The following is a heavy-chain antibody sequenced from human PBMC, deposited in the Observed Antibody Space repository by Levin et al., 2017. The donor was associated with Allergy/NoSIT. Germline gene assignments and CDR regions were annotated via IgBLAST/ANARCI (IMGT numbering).Heavy chain of an antibody. Sequence: ASVKVSCKASGYSFSTYAFNWLRQSPGQGLEWMGWTSTNTGNPTYAPGFTGRFVFSLDTSVNPAYLQISDLKADDTAVYYCATRRRGASWDNGPPYYFDYWGQGTLVTVSS. CDR3: ATRRRGASWDNGPPYYFDY. V-gene: IGHV7-4-1*02. CDR2: TSTNTGNP. CDR1: GYSFSTYA. J-gene: IGHJ4*02. D-gene: IGHD1/OR15-1a*01.